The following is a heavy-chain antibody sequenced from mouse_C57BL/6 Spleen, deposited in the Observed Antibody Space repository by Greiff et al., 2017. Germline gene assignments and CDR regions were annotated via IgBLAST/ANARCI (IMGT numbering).Heavy chain of an antibody. CDR1: GYTFTDYY. Sequence: VQLQQSGPELVKPGASVKISCKASGYTFTDYYMNWVKQSHGKSLEWIGDINPNNGGTSYNQKFKGKVTLTVDKSSSTAYMELRSLTSEDSAVYYCARRRLLDYWGQGTTLTVSS. CDR2: INPNNGGT. CDR3: ARRRLLDY. V-gene: IGHV1-26*01. D-gene: IGHD3-2*02. J-gene: IGHJ2*01.